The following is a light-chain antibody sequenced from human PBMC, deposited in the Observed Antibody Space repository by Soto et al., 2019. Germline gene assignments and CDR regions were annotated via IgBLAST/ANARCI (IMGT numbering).Light chain of an antibody. J-gene: IGKJ2*01. CDR2: GTS. Sequence: EIVVTQSPGTLSLSLGEIATLSCRASQSVSTSSLAWYQQKPGQAPRLLIFGTSDRASGIPDRFSGSGSGTDFSLTISRLEPEDFAVYYCQHYGSTPPDTFGQGTKVEIK. V-gene: IGKV3-20*01. CDR3: QHYGSTPPDT. CDR1: QSVSTSS.